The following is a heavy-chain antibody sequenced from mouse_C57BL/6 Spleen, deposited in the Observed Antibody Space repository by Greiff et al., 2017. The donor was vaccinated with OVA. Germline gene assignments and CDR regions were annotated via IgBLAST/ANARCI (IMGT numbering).Heavy chain of an antibody. CDR1: GYTFTDYY. J-gene: IGHJ2*01. CDR3: TYGNRLNY. Sequence: VQLQQSGPELVKPGASVKISCKASGYTFTDYYMNWVKQSHGKSLEWIGDINPNNGGTSYNQKFKGKATLTVDKSSSTAYMELRSLTSEDSAVYYCTYGNRLNYWGQGTTLTVSS. CDR2: INPNNGGT. V-gene: IGHV1-26*01. D-gene: IGHD1-1*01.